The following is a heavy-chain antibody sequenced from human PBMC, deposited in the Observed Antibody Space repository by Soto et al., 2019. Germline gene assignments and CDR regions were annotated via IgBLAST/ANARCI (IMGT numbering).Heavy chain of an antibody. V-gene: IGHV3-23*01. CDR3: AKVSKLYYDILTGYGYGMDV. CDR2: ISGSGGST. CDR1: GFTFSSYA. Sequence: PGGSLRLSCAASGFTFSSYAMSWVRQAPGKGLEWVSAISGSGGSTYYADSVKGRFTISRDNSKNTLYLQMNSLRAEDTAVYYCAKVSKLYYDILTGYGYGMDVWGQGTTVTVSS. J-gene: IGHJ6*02. D-gene: IGHD3-9*01.